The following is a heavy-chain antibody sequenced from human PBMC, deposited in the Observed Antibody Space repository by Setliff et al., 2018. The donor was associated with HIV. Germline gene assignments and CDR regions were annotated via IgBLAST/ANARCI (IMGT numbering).Heavy chain of an antibody. D-gene: IGHD6-19*01. J-gene: IGHJ6*03. CDR2: INPNSGGT. Sequence: ASVKVSCKASGYTFTGYYMHWVRQAPGQGLEWMGRINPNSGGTNYAQKFQGRVTMTRDTSISTAYMELSRLRSDDTAVYYCARDWVAGTSGYYYYYMGVWGKGTTVTVSS. CDR1: GYTFTGYY. CDR3: ARDWVAGTSGYYYYYMGV. V-gene: IGHV1-2*06.